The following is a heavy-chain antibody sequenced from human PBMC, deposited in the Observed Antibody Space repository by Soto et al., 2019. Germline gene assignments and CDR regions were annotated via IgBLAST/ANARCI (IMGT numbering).Heavy chain of an antibody. Sequence: EVQLVESGGGLVQPGGSLRLSCAASGFTVSTKYMSWVRQAPGKGLEWVPVIYSGGSTFYADSVRGRFTISRDNSKNTVNLQMNSLRAEDTAVYYCARDPWAADYWGQRTLVTVSS. V-gene: IGHV3-66*01. CDR3: ARDPWAADY. CDR1: GFTVSTKY. D-gene: IGHD3-16*01. CDR2: IYSGGST. J-gene: IGHJ4*02.